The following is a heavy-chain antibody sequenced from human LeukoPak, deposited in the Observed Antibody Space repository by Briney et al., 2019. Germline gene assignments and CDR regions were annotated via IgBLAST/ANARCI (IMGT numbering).Heavy chain of an antibody. CDR3: ARNFPYSKLDY. CDR1: GGSFSSYY. D-gene: IGHD6-13*01. J-gene: IGHJ4*02. CDR2: IDHSGST. V-gene: IGHV4-34*01. Sequence: SETLSLTCAVSGGSFSSYYWSWIRQPPGKGLEWIGEIDHSGSTNYNPSLKSRVTISVDTSKSQFSLQLGSVTAADTAVYYCARNFPYSKLDYWGQGTLVTVSS.